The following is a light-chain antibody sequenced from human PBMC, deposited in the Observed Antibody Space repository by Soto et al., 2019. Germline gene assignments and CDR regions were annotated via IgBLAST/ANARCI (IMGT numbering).Light chain of an antibody. V-gene: IGKV1-5*01. CDR1: QSISSW. J-gene: IGKJ1*01. CDR3: QQYNSAPQT. CDR2: DAS. Sequence: DLQMTQSPSTLSASVGDKVTITYRASQSISSWLAWYQQKPGKAPKLLIYDASSLESGVPSRFGGSGSGTEFTLTISSLQPDDFATYYCQQYNSAPQTFGQGTKVDIK.